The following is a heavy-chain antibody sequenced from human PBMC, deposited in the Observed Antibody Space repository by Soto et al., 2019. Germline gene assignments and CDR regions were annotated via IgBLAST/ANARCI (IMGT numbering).Heavy chain of an antibody. D-gene: IGHD6-6*01. CDR3: AREVGYSSSWGYYYGMDV. J-gene: IGHJ6*02. CDR2: INSDGSST. Sequence: EVQLVESGGGLVQPGGSLRLSCAASGFTFSSYWMHWVRQAPGKGLVWVSRINSDGSSTSYAGSVKGRFTISRDNAKNTLYLQMNSLRAEDTAVYYCAREVGYSSSWGYYYGMDVWGQGTTVTVSS. V-gene: IGHV3-74*01. CDR1: GFTFSSYW.